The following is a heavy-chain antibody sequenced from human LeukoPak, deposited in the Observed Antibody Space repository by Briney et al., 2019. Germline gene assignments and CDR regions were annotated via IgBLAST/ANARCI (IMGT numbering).Heavy chain of an antibody. Sequence: LSGGSLRLSCAASGFTFSSNWMSWVLQAPGKGLEWVANINQDGSEGYYVDSVEGRFTISRDNAKNSLYLQMNTLRAEDTAVYYCAREISGSVPPLSYVPYFDRSLPHQGHDYWGQGTLVTVSS. CDR1: GFTFSSNW. J-gene: IGHJ4*02. V-gene: IGHV3-7*01. D-gene: IGHD3-9*01. CDR2: INQDGSEG. CDR3: AREISGSVPPLSYVPYFDRSLPHQGHDY.